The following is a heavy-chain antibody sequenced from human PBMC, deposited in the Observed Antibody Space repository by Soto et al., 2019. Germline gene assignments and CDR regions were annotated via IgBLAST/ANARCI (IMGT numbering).Heavy chain of an antibody. CDR3: AKKGTGAPVDY. D-gene: IGHD1-1*01. CDR1: GFTFRVYG. CDR2: ISANNGDT. J-gene: IGHJ4*02. V-gene: IGHV1-18*01. Sequence: QVQLVQSGAEVKKPGASVRVSCKTSGFTFRVYGITWVRQAPGQGLEWMGWISANNGDTHYAQKFQGRVTLTTDSSTSTAYMEVRSLASDDTAVYYGAKKGTGAPVDYGGQGTLVTVSS.